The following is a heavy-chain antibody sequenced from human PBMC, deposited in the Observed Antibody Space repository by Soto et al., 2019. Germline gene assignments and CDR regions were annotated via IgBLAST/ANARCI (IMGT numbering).Heavy chain of an antibody. J-gene: IGHJ4*02. V-gene: IGHV1-3*01. CDR3: ARGRPIMRTIDY. CDR2: INAGNGNT. Sequence: ASVKVSCKASGYTFTSYAMHWVRQAPGQRLEWMGWINAGNGNTKYSQKFQGRVTITRDTSASTAYMELSSLRSEDTAVYYCARGRPIMRTIDYWGQGTLVTVSS. D-gene: IGHD3-16*01. CDR1: GYTFTSYA.